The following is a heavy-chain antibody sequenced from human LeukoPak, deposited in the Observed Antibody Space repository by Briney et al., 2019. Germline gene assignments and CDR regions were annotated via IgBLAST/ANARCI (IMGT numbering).Heavy chain of an antibody. J-gene: IGHJ4*02. CDR3: ARAPKGNYDYGDLLPYHFDY. CDR1: GGSISSYY. Sequence: SETLSLTCTVSGGSISSYYWSWIRQPPGKGLEWIGYIYYSGSTNYNPSLKSRVTISVDTSKNQFSLKLSSVTAADTAVYYCARAPKGNYDYGDLLPYHFDYWGQGTLVTVSS. V-gene: IGHV4-59*01. D-gene: IGHD4-17*01. CDR2: IYYSGST.